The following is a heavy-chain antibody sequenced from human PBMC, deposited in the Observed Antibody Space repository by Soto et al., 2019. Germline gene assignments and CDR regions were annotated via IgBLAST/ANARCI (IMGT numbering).Heavy chain of an antibody. CDR2: ITSDGDST. V-gene: IGHV3-64D*06. J-gene: IGHJ4*01. CDR3: VKGNQLLRYYFEF. Sequence: GGSLRLSCSVSGFTFSTYAMHWVRQAPGKGLEYVSGITSDGDSTWHADSVKDRFTISRDNSKNTLFLQMSSLRVEDTAIYFCVKGNQLLRYYFEFWGPGTLVTVSS. CDR1: GFTFSTYA. D-gene: IGHD2-15*01.